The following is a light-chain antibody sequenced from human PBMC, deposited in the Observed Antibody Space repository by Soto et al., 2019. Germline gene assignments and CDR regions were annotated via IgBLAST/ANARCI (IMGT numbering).Light chain of an antibody. CDR1: QSIGGS. CDR3: QQHESYPWT. CDR2: KTS. J-gene: IGKJ1*01. V-gene: IGKV1-5*03. Sequence: DIQMTQSPSTLSASVGVRVTITCRASQSIGGSLAWYQQKPGKAPKFLIYKTSSLQSGVPSRFSGSVSGTEFTLTIRSLQPDDLAIYYCQQHESYPWTFGQGTKVELK.